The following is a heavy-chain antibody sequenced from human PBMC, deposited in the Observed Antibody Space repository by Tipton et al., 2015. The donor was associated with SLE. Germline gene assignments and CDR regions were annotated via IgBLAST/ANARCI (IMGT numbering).Heavy chain of an antibody. CDR1: GGSIRSDY. CDR2: IYLSGNT. D-gene: IGHD1-26*01. V-gene: IGHV4-4*07. J-gene: IGHJ3*02. Sequence: LRLSCTVSGGSIRSDYWSWIRQPAGKGLEWIGRIYLSGNTNYNPSLKSRVTISVDASKNQFSLDLNSVTAADTAIYYCARANIVGTIRPFDIWGQGTLVTVSS. CDR3: ARANIVGTIRPFDI.